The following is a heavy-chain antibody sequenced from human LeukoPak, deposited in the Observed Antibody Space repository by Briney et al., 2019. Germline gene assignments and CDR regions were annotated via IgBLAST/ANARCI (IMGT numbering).Heavy chain of an antibody. V-gene: IGHV4-34*01. CDR2: INHSGST. CDR3: ARIDYDSSGHNEYYFDY. D-gene: IGHD3-22*01. Sequence: PSETLSLTCTVSGGSISSFYWSWIRQPPGKGLEWIGEINHSGSTNYNPSLKSRVTISVDTSKNQFSLKLSSVTAADTAVYYCARIDYDSSGHNEYYFDYWGQGTLVTVSS. J-gene: IGHJ4*02. CDR1: GGSISSFY.